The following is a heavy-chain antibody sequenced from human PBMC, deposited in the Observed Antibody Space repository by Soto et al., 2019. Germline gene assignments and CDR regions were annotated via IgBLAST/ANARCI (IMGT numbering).Heavy chain of an antibody. CDR2: ISGSGGST. CDR3: AICSGGSCYAGTSNYYGLDL. J-gene: IGHJ6*02. V-gene: IGHV3-23*01. D-gene: IGHD2-15*01. Sequence: GGSLRLSCAASGFTFSSYAMNWVRQAPGKGLEWVSLISGSGGSTFYTDMLKGRFTISRDNSKNTLYLQMNSLRAEDTAVYFCAICSGGSCYAGTSNYYGLDLWGQGTTVTVSS. CDR1: GFTFSSYA.